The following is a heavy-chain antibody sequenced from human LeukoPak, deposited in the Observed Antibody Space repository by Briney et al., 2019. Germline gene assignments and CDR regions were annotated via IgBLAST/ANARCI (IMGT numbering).Heavy chain of an antibody. CDR3: ARGTGSGTFDY. V-gene: IGHV4-34*01. CDR2: INHSGST. Sequence: SETLSLTCAVYGGPFSGYYWSWIRQPPGKGLEWIGEINHSGSTNYNPSLKSRVTISVDTSKNQFSLKLSSVTAADTAVYYCARGTGSGTFDYWGQGTLVTVSS. J-gene: IGHJ4*02. D-gene: IGHD3-10*01. CDR1: GGPFSGYY.